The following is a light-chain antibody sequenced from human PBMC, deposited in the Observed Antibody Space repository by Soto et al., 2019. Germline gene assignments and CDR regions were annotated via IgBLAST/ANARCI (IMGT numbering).Light chain of an antibody. CDR3: NSYTSSSTYV. CDR1: SSDVGGYNY. V-gene: IGLV2-14*01. J-gene: IGLJ1*01. Sequence: QSVLTQPASGSGSPGQSITISCTGTSSDVGGYNYVSWYQQHPGKAPKLMIYDVSNRPSGVSNRFSGSKSGNTASLTISGLQAEDEADYYCNSYTSSSTYVFGTGTKLTVL. CDR2: DVS.